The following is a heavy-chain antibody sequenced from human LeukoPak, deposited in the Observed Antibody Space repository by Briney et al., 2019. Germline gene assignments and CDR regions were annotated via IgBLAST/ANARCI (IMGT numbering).Heavy chain of an antibody. CDR3: AREILYSSGWYGRYYFDY. CDR1: GGTFSSYA. Sequence: GASVKVSCKASGGTFSSYAISWVRQAPGQGLEWMGGIIPIFGTANYAQKFQGRVTITADESTSTAYMELSSLRSEDTAVYYCAREILYSSGWYGRYYFDYWGQGTLVTVSS. D-gene: IGHD6-19*01. J-gene: IGHJ4*02. V-gene: IGHV1-69*13. CDR2: IIPIFGTA.